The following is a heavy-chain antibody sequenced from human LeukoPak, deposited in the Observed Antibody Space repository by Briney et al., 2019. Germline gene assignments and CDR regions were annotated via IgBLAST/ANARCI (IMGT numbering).Heavy chain of an antibody. CDR2: IKKTGSET. CDR3: AREDGYCSGGNCYSYFDS. CDR1: GFTFSHFW. D-gene: IGHD2-15*01. J-gene: IGHJ4*02. Sequence: PGGSLRLSCAASGFTFSHFWMSWVRQAPGKGLEWVAYIKKTGSETYYVDSVKGRFTITRDNTRSSLFLQMYSLRAEDTAVYFCAREDGYCSGGNCYSYFDSRDQGTLVTVSS. V-gene: IGHV3-7*01.